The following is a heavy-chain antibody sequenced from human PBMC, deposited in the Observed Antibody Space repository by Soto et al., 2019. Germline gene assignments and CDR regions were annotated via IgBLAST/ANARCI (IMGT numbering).Heavy chain of an antibody. CDR2: IYAGETT. Sequence: QLQLQESGPGLVKPSETLSLTCAVSGASIRRTGFHWGWIRQPPGQGLAWIGSIYAGETTFYNSSLKSRVTISADSSKNHFSLKLSSVTAADSAGYYCTRRVSGHTLDYWGQGTLVNVSS. D-gene: IGHD3-10*01. CDR3: TRRVSGHTLDY. CDR1: GASIRRTGFH. V-gene: IGHV4-39*01. J-gene: IGHJ4*02.